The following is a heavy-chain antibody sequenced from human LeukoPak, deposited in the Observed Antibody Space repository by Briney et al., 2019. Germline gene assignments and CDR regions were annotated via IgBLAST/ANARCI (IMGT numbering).Heavy chain of an antibody. CDR1: GFTFSSYA. CDR2: ISYDGSNK. CDR3: AKPPGVTTFSY. V-gene: IGHV3-30-3*02. Sequence: GGSLRLSCAASGFTFSSYAMHWVRQAPGKGLEWVAVISYDGSNKYYADSVKGRFTISRDNSKNTLYLQMNSLRAEDTAVYYCAKPPGVTTFSYWGQGTLVTVSS. D-gene: IGHD4-17*01. J-gene: IGHJ4*02.